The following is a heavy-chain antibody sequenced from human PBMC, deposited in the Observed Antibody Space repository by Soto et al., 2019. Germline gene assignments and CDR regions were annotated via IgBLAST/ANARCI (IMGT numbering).Heavy chain of an antibody. CDR1: GGSFSGYY. D-gene: IGHD1-26*01. Sequence: QVQLQQWVTGLLKPSETLSLTCAISGGSFSGYYWSWILQPPGKGLAWFGEINHSGNTNYRPSLKSRITISVDTSKNQFALLLHSVTAADTAVVYCARRKYSSGIFCVCTHFDCWGQGTLVTVSS. CDR3: ARRKYSSGIFCVCTHFDC. CDR2: INHSGNT. J-gene: IGHJ4*02. V-gene: IGHV4-34*01.